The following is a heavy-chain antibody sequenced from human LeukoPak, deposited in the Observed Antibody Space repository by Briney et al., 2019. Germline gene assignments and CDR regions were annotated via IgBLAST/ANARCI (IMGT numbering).Heavy chain of an antibody. CDR1: GFAFISTS. CDR3: ARERGIGDSGSYYSGVAY. J-gene: IGHJ4*02. D-gene: IGHD3-10*01. CDR2: SSTVTGNI. V-gene: IGHV3-48*04. Sequence: GGSLRLSCAGSGFAFISTSIHWVRHAPGKGLECLSYSSTVTGNIYYADSVRGRFTISRYNAKNSVYLQLNSLRVEDTAVYYCARERGIGDSGSYYSGVAYWGQGTLVTVSS.